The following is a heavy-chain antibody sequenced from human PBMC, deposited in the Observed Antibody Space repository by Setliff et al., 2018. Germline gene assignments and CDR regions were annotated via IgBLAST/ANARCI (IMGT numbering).Heavy chain of an antibody. CDR1: GASIGSHN. CDR3: ARDRVIAGPGRRGYYFDY. CDR2: IYTSGDT. V-gene: IGHV4-4*07. J-gene: IGHJ4*02. Sequence: SETLSLTCTVSGASIGSHNWIWIRQPAGKGLEWIGRIYTSGDTNYNPSLKNRVIMSVDTSKNQISLILSSVTAADTAVYYCARDRVIAGPGRRGYYFDYWGQGTLVTVSS. D-gene: IGHD3-10*01.